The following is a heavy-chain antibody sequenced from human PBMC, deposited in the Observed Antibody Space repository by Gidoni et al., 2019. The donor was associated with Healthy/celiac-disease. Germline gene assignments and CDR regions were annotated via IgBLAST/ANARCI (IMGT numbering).Heavy chain of an antibody. J-gene: IGHJ3*02. CDR3: ASISAPWLADLDAFDI. V-gene: IGHV1-69*04. Sequence: QVQLVQSGAEVKKPGSSVKVSCKASGGTFSSYAISWVRQAPGQGLEWMGRIIPILGIANYAQKFQGRVTITADKSTSTAYMELSSLRSEDTAVYYCASISAPWLADLDAFDIWGQGTMVTVSS. D-gene: IGHD5-12*01. CDR1: GGTFSSYA. CDR2: IIPILGIA.